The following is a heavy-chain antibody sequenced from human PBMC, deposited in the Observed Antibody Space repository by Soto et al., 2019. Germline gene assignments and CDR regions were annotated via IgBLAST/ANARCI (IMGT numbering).Heavy chain of an antibody. V-gene: IGHV5-51*01. CDR2: IFPGDSDT. J-gene: IGHJ4*02. CDR1: GYSFSNFW. CDR3: ARRSFESSGYLFDY. D-gene: IGHD3-22*01. Sequence: PGESLKISCKGSGYSFSNFWIGWVRQMPGKGLEWVGNIFPGDSDTRYSPSFQGQVTISADKSVSTAYLQWSSLKASDTAMYYCARRSFESSGYLFDYWGQGSQVTVSS.